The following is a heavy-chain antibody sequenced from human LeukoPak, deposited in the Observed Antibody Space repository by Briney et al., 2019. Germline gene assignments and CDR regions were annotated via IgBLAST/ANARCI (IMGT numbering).Heavy chain of an antibody. D-gene: IGHD3-22*01. V-gene: IGHV1-2*02. CDR2: INPNSGGT. CDR3: ARVGSSGQLLDAFDI. Sequence: GASVKASCKASGYTFTGYYMHWVRQAPGQGLEWMGWINPNSGGTNYAQKFQGRVTMTRDTSISTAYMELSRLRSDDTAVYYCARVGSSGQLLDAFDIWGQGTMVTVSS. CDR1: GYTFTGYY. J-gene: IGHJ3*02.